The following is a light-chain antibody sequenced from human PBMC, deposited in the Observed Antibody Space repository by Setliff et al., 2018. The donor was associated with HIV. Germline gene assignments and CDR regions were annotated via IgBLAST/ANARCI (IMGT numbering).Light chain of an antibody. J-gene: IGLJ1*01. CDR2: RNN. CDR3: ATWDDSLNGNV. CDR1: SSNIGSNI. V-gene: IGLV1-44*01. Sequence: QSVLTQPPSESGTPGQRVTISCSGSSSNIGSNIVNWYQHLPGTAPKLLIYRNNQRPSGVPDRFSGSKSGTSASLAISGLQSEDEADYYCATWDDSLNGNVFGSGTKVTVL.